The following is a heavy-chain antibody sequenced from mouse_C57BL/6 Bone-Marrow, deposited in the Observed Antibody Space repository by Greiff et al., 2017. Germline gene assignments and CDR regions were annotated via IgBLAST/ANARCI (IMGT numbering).Heavy chain of an antibody. Sequence: EVKVVESGGDLVKPGGSLKLSCAASGFTFSSYGMSWVRQTPDKRLEWVATISSGGSYTYYPDSVKGRFTISRDNAKNTLYLQMSSLKSEDTAMYYCARHYYGSSYLYAMDYWGQGTSVTVSS. D-gene: IGHD1-1*01. CDR1: GFTFSSYG. V-gene: IGHV5-6*01. CDR3: ARHYYGSSYLYAMDY. CDR2: ISSGGSYT. J-gene: IGHJ4*01.